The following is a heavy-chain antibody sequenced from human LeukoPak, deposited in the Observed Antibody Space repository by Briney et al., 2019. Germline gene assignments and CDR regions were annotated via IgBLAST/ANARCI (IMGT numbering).Heavy chain of an antibody. J-gene: IGHJ4*02. D-gene: IGHD3-10*01. CDR1: GDSMSGGGYS. V-gene: IGHV4-30-2*01. Sequence: PSQTLSLTCAVSGDSMSGGGYSWSWVRQPLGKGLEWIGNIYRSGSTYYNPSLKSRSSMSLDRSQNQFSLRLSSVTAADTAVYHCARRRNRGADSWGQGILVTVSS. CDR2: IYRSGST. CDR3: ARRRNRGADS.